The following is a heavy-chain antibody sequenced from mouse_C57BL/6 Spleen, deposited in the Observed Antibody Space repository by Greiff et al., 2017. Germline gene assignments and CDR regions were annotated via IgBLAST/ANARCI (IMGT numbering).Heavy chain of an antibody. CDR1: GFTFTDYY. J-gene: IGHJ4*01. CDR2: IRNKANGYTT. V-gene: IGHV7-3*01. CDR3: ARYIGEENYYYAMDY. Sequence: EVQLVESGGGLVQPGGSLSLSCAASGFTFTDYYMSWVRQPPGKALEWVGFIRNKANGYTTEYSASVKGRFTISRDNSQSILYLQMNALRAEDSATYYCARYIGEENYYYAMDYWGQGTSVTVSS.